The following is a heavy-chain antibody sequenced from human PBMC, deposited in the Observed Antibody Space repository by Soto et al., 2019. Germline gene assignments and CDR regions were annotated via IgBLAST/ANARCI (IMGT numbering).Heavy chain of an antibody. D-gene: IGHD3-9*01. J-gene: IGHJ3*02. Sequence: SETLSLTCVVSGGSFSTYYYNWIRQSPGKGLEWIGEINHSGNNNYSPSLKSRVTMSLDTSKNQFSLKLTSVTAADTAVYYCARGGSNDWQVAFDIWGQGTLVTVSS. V-gene: IGHV4-34*01. CDR3: ARGGSNDWQVAFDI. CDR2: INHSGNN. CDR1: GGSFSTYY.